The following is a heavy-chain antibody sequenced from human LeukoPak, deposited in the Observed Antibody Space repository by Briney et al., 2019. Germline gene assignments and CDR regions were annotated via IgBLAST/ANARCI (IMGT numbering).Heavy chain of an antibody. CDR2: ISSSGSTI. CDR1: GFTFSDYY. CDR3: AREDILTGYHHTFDY. Sequence: GGSLRLSCAASGFTFSDYYMSWIRQAPGKGLEWVSYISSSGSTIYYADSVKGRFTISRDNAKNSLYLQMNSLRAKDTAVYYCAREDILTGYHHTFDYWGQGTLVTVSS. D-gene: IGHD3-9*01. V-gene: IGHV3-11*01. J-gene: IGHJ4*02.